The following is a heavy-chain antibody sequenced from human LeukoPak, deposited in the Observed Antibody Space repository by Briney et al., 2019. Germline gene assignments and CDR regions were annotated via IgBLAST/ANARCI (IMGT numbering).Heavy chain of an antibody. CDR2: IYHSGST. V-gene: IGHV4-38-2*02. J-gene: IGHJ4*02. CDR3: ARDRHKLVDIVAGILDY. CDR1: GYSISSGYY. D-gene: IGHD5-12*01. Sequence: SETLSLTCTVSGYSISSGYYWGWIRQPPGKGLEWIATIYHSGSTYYNSSLKIRVTILVDTSKNQFSLKLSSVTAADTAVYYCARDRHKLVDIVAGILDYWGQGTLVTVSS.